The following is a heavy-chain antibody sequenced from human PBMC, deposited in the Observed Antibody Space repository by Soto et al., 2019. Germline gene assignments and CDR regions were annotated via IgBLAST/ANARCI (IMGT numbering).Heavy chain of an antibody. CDR2: MNPNSGNT. CDR1: GYTFTSYD. J-gene: IGHJ4*02. D-gene: IGHD3-22*01. CDR3: ARVGKDYDDSSGYYYDDY. V-gene: IGHV1-8*01. Sequence: QVQLVQSGAEVKKPGASVKVSCKASGYTFTSYDINWVRQATGQGLEWMGWMNPNSGNTGYAQKFQGRVTMTRNTSISTAYMELSSLRSEDTAVYYCARVGKDYDDSSGYYYDDYWGQGTLVTVSS.